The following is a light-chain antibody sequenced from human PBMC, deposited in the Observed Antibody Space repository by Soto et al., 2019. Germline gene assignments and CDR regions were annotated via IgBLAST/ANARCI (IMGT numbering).Light chain of an antibody. CDR1: QSVSSY. Sequence: EIVLTQSPATLSLSPGERATLSCRASQSVSSYLAWYQQKPGQAPSLLIYDASNRATGIPARFSGSGSGTEFTLTISSLEPVDFAVYYCQQRSNWPLTFGGGTKVEIK. J-gene: IGKJ4*01. V-gene: IGKV3-11*01. CDR3: QQRSNWPLT. CDR2: DAS.